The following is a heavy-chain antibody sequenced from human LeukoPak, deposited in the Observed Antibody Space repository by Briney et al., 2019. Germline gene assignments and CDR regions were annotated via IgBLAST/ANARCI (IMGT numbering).Heavy chain of an antibody. Sequence: GGSLRLSCAASGFTFSNFVISWARQAPGKGLERVSGISASGGSTYYADSVRGRFTISRDNSKNTLYLQMNSLRAEDTAVYYCAIRNYWGQGTLVTVSS. CDR1: GFTFSNFV. J-gene: IGHJ4*02. V-gene: IGHV3-23*01. CDR3: AIRNY. CDR2: ISASGGST. D-gene: IGHD3-3*01.